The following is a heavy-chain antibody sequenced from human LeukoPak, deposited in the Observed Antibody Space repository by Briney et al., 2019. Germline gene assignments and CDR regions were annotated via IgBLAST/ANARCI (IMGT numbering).Heavy chain of an antibody. D-gene: IGHD2-2*01. V-gene: IGHV3-7*01. Sequence: GGSLRLSCAASGFTFSSYWMSWVRQAPGKGLEWVANIKQDGSEKYYVDSVKGRFTISRDNAKNSLYLQMNSLRAEDTAVYYCAKDKESVVVVPAAIDYYYMDVWGKGTTVTVSS. J-gene: IGHJ6*03. CDR3: AKDKESVVVVPAAIDYYYMDV. CDR1: GFTFSSYW. CDR2: IKQDGSEK.